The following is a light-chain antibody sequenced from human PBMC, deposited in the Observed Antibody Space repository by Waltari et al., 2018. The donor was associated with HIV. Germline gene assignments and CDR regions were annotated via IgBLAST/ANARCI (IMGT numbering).Light chain of an antibody. Sequence: QSALTQPRSVSGSPGPSFTISYTGTSSDLVYFYYGSWYQQYPGKAPTSIIYEVSQRPSGVPARFTASKSGITASLTISGLQDEDEADYYCCSYAGTYTYVFGTGTTVTVL. CDR2: EVS. CDR3: CSYAGTYTYV. V-gene: IGLV2-11*01. CDR1: SSDLVYFYY. J-gene: IGLJ1*01.